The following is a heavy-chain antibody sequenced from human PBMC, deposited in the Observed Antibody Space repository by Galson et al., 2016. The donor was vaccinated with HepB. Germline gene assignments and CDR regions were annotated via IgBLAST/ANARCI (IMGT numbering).Heavy chain of an antibody. CDR3: AGATHGNTWFDY. V-gene: IGHV5-51*01. Sequence: QSGAEVKKPGESLKISCQAFGYRSTNYWIGWVRQMPGTGLEWLGLIYFGGFETRYSPSFQCRVIVSADRSINTAYLQWGSLEASDTATYYCAGATHGNTWFDYWGQGTQVTVSS. J-gene: IGHJ4*02. D-gene: IGHD4/OR15-4a*01. CDR1: GYRSTNYW. CDR2: IYFGGFET.